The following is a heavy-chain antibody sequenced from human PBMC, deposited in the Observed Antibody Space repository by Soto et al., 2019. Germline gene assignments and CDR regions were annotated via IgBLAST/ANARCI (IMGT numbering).Heavy chain of an antibody. CDR3: AKRRGAGGHFDY. D-gene: IGHD2-15*01. Sequence: DVPLLESGGGLVQPEGSLRLSCAASGFTFSSYAMGWVRQGPGKGLEWVAVVSIGGSTHYADSVRGRFTISRDNSNNTLSLQMNSLTAEDTAVYFCAKRRGAGGHFDYWGQGALVSVSS. J-gene: IGHJ4*02. CDR2: VSIGGST. V-gene: IGHV3-23*01. CDR1: GFTFSSYA.